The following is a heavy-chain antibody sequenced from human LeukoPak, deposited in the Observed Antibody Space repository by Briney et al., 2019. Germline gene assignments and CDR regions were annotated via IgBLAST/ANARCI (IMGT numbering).Heavy chain of an antibody. D-gene: IGHD6-13*01. Sequence: ASVTVSCMASGYTFTGYHMHWVRQAPGQGLEWMGWISAYNGDTNYVQKLQGRVTMTTDTSTSTAYMELKSLRSDDTAVYYCAREEGAPIAAANIWGLGTKVTVSS. CDR2: ISAYNGDT. J-gene: IGHJ3*02. CDR3: AREEGAPIAAANI. V-gene: IGHV1-18*04. CDR1: GYTFTGYH.